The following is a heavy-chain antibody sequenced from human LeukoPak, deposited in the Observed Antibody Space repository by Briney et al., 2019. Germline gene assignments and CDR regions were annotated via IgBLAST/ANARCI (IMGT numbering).Heavy chain of an antibody. V-gene: IGHV1-2*02. J-gene: IGHJ1*01. CDR3: AREGYCRGPNCPFQH. D-gene: IGHD2-2*01. CDR2: ITPNSGGT. CDR1: GYTFNYYY. Sequence: GASVKVSCKTSGYTFNYYYLHWVRQAPGQGPEWMGWITPNSGGTKSAQKFQGRVTMTTDTSISTAYMELRRLRSDDTAIYYCAREGYCRGPNCPFQHWGQGTPVTVSS.